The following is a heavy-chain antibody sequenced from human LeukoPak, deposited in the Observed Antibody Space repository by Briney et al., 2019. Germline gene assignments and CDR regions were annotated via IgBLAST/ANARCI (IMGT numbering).Heavy chain of an antibody. CDR1: GYTFTSYA. D-gene: IGHD3-22*01. CDR2: INAGNGNT. V-gene: IGHV1-3*03. Sequence: ASVKVSCKASGYTFTSYAMHWVRQAPGQRLEWMGWINAGNGNTKYSQEFQGRVTITRDTSTSTAYMELSSLRSEDTAVYYCARCGYYYDSSGYYSYYYYMDVWGKGTTVTISS. CDR3: ARCGYYYDSSGYYSYYYYMDV. J-gene: IGHJ6*03.